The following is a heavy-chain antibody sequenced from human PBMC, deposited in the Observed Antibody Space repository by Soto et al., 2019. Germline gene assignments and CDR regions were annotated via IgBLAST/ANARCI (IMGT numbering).Heavy chain of an antibody. CDR1: GRSFSGYY. D-gene: IGHD2-15*01. Sequence: SETLSLTCAVLGRSFSGYYWICIRQPPVKGLEWIGEINHSGSTNYNPSLKSRVTISVDTSKNQFSLTLSSVTAADTAVYYCARAPRCAGGSCYFAYWGQGTLVTVSS. V-gene: IGHV4-34*01. J-gene: IGHJ4*02. CDR2: INHSGST. CDR3: ARAPRCAGGSCYFAY.